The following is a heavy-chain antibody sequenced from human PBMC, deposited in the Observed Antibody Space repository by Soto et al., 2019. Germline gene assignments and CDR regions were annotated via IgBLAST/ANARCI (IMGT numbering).Heavy chain of an antibody. CDR1: GFSLSNARMG. CDR2: IFSNDEK. V-gene: IGHV2-26*01. Sequence: QVTLKESGPVLVKPTETLTLTCTVSGFSLSNARMGVSWIRQPPGKALEWLAHIFSNDEKSYSTSLKSRLTTXKXTXXSQVVLTMTNMDPVDTATYYCARIDYGGILGVFDYWGQGTLVTVSS. J-gene: IGHJ4*02. D-gene: IGHD4-17*01. CDR3: ARIDYGGILGVFDY.